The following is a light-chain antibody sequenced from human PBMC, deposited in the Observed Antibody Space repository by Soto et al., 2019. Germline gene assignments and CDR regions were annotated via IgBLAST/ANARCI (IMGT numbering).Light chain of an antibody. J-gene: IGKJ4*01. CDR2: AAS. CDR1: QGIRND. CDR3: LQDYNYPLT. V-gene: IGKV1-6*01. Sequence: AIQMTQSPSSLSASVGDRVTITCRASQGIRNDLGWYQQKPGKAPKLLMYAASSLQSGVPSRFSGSGSGTDFTLTISSLQPEDFANYYCLQDYNYPLTFGGGTKVEIK.